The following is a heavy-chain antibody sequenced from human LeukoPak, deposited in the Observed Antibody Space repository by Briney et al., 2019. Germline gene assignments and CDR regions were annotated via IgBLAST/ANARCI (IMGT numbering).Heavy chain of an antibody. CDR1: GYTFTSYD. J-gene: IGHJ4*02. V-gene: IGHV1-3*01. Sequence: GASVKVSCKASGYTFTSYDMHWVRQAPGQRLEWMGWINVDNGNTKYSQRFQGRVTITRATSASTAYMELSSLRSEDTAVYYCARLLNSGDYGDSYFDYWGQGTLVTVSS. CDR3: ARLLNSGDYGDSYFDY. D-gene: IGHD4-17*01. CDR2: INVDNGNT.